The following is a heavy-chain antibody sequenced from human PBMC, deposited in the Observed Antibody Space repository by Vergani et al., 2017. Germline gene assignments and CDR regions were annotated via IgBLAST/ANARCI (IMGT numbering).Heavy chain of an antibody. J-gene: IGHJ4*02. CDR3: ARALKSYGDYTFDY. V-gene: IGHV4-59*01. CDR1: GCPISSYY. D-gene: IGHD4-17*01. CDR2: IYYSGST. Sequence: QVQLQESGPGLVKPSETLSLTCTGSGCPISSYYWRWVRQPPGKGLEWFWYIYYSGSTNYTPPLKSRVTISVDTSKNQFSLKLSSVTAADTAVYYCARALKSYGDYTFDYWGQGTLVTVSS.